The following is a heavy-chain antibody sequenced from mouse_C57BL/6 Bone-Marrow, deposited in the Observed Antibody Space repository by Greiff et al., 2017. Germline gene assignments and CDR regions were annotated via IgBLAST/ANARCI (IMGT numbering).Heavy chain of an antibody. V-gene: IGHV1-82*01. J-gene: IGHJ3*01. CDR2: IYPVDGDT. CDR1: GYAFSSSW. CDR3: ASSDSSVFAY. Sequence: QVQLQQSGPELVKPGASVKISCTASGYAFSSSWMNWVKQRPGQGLEWIGRIYPVDGDTNYNGKFKGKATLTADKSSSTAYMQLSILTSEDSAVYYCASSDSSVFAYGGQGTLVTVSA. D-gene: IGHD3-2*02.